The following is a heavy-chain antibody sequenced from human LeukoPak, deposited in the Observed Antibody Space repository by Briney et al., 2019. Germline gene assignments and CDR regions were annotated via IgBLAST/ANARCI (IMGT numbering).Heavy chain of an antibody. Sequence: PGRSLRLSCAASGFTFSSYAMHWVRQAPGKGLEWVAVISYDGSNKYYADSVKGRFTISRDNSKNTLYLQMNSLRAEDTAVYYCAKDRGHCSGGSCYSELVWGQGTLVTVSS. CDR1: GFTFSSYA. J-gene: IGHJ4*02. D-gene: IGHD2-15*01. CDR2: ISYDGSNK. CDR3: AKDRGHCSGGSCYSELV. V-gene: IGHV3-30-3*01.